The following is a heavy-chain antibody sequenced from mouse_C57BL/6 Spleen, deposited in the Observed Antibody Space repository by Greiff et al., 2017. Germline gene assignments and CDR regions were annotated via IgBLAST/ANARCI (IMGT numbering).Heavy chain of an antibody. CDR3: ASNDYEWYFDV. D-gene: IGHD2-4*01. CDR2: ISYDGTN. J-gene: IGHJ1*03. V-gene: IGHV3-6*01. CDR1: GYSITGGYY. Sequence: EVQLQQSGPGLVKPSQSLSLTCSVTGYSITGGYYWNWLRQFPGNKLEWMGYISYDGTNNYDPSLKNRISITSDTSKNQFFLKLNSVTTEDTATYYWASNDYEWYFDVWGTGTTVTVSS.